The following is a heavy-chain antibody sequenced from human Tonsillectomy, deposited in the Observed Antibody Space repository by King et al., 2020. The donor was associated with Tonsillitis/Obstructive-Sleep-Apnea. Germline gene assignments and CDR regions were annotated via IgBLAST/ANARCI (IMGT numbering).Heavy chain of an antibody. V-gene: IGHV3-30*03. D-gene: IGHD5-12*01. Sequence: QVQLVESGGGVVQPGRSLRLSCAASGFTLSSYGMHWVRQAPGKGLEWVAVISYDGSSKNYADSVKGRFTISRDNSKNTLYLQMDSLRVEDTAVYYCARDPRDGYSAYVLDYWGQGTLVTVSS. J-gene: IGHJ4*02. CDR3: ARDPRDGYSAYVLDY. CDR1: GFTLSSYG. CDR2: ISYDGSSK.